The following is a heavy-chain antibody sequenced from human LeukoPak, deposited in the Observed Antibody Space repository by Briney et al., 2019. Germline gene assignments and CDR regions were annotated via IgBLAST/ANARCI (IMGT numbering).Heavy chain of an antibody. V-gene: IGHV3-21*01. CDR1: GFTFSSYN. CDR3: ARDYDSSGYYSY. Sequence: GGSLRLSCAASGFTFSSYNMNWVRQAPGKGLEWVSSISSSSSYIYYADSVKGRFTISRDNAKNSLYLQMNSLRAEDTAVYYCARDYDSSGYYSYWGQGTLVTVSS. J-gene: IGHJ4*02. D-gene: IGHD3-22*01. CDR2: ISSSSSYI.